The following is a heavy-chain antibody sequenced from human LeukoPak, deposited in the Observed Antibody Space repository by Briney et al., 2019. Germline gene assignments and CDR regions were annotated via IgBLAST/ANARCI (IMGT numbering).Heavy chain of an antibody. CDR1: GGSISSSIYY. J-gene: IGHJ6*03. Sequence: SETLSLTCTVSGGSISSSIYYWGWIRQPPGKGLEWIGSIYHSGSTYYNPSLKSRVTISVDTSKNQFSLKLSSVTAADTAVYYCARGSLEWLLIYYYYMDVWGKGTTVTVSS. V-gene: IGHV4-39*07. CDR3: ARGSLEWLLIYYYYMDV. CDR2: IYHSGST. D-gene: IGHD3-3*01.